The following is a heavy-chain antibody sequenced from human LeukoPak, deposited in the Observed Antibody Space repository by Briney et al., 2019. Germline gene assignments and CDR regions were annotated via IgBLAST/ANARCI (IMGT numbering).Heavy chain of an antibody. V-gene: IGHV4-39*01. D-gene: IGHD6-13*01. CDR1: GGSISSSSYY. J-gene: IGHJ4*02. CDR3: ARLPGIAGRYVFDY. CDR2: IYYSGST. Sequence: SETLSLTCTVSGGSISSSSYYWGWIRQPPGKGLEWIGSIYYSGSTYYNPSLKSRVTISADTSKNQFSLKLSSVTAADTAVYYCARLPGIAGRYVFDYWGQGTLVTVSS.